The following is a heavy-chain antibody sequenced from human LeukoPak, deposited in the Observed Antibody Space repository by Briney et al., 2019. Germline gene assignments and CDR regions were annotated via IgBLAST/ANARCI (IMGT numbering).Heavy chain of an antibody. Sequence: GGSLRLSCAASGFTFDDYAMPWVRQAPGKGLEWVSGISWNSGSIGYADSVKGRFTISRDNAKNSLYLQMNSLRAEDTALYYCAKDTGYGDDPPSFYYGMDVWGQGTTVTVSS. J-gene: IGHJ6*02. CDR1: GFTFDDYA. D-gene: IGHD4-17*01. CDR2: ISWNSGSI. CDR3: AKDTGYGDDPPSFYYGMDV. V-gene: IGHV3-9*01.